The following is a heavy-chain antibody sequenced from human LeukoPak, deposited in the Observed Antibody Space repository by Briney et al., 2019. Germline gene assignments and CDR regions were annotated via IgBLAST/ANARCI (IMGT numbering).Heavy chain of an antibody. J-gene: IGHJ4*02. V-gene: IGHV1-18*01. CDR2: ISAYNGNT. CDR3: ARGALSSGSYYFDY. Sequence: ASVKVPCKASGYTFTSYGISWVRQAPGQGLEWMGWISAYNGNTNYAQKLQGRVTMTTDTSTSTAYMELRSLRSDDTAVYYCARGALSSGSYYFDYWGQGTLVTVSS. D-gene: IGHD1-26*01. CDR1: GYTFTSYG.